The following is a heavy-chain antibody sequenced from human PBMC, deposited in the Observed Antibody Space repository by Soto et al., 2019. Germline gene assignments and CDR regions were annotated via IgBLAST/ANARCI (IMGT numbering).Heavy chain of an antibody. V-gene: IGHV4-31*03. CDR1: GGSISSGGYY. CDR2: IYYSGST. CDR3: ARAPTYSNYFDY. Sequence: SETLSLTCTVSGGSISSGGYYWSWIRQHPGKGLEWIGYIYYSGSTYYNPSLKSRVTISVDTSKNQFSLKLSSVTAADTAVYYCARAPTYSNYFDYWGQGTLVTVSS. J-gene: IGHJ4*02. D-gene: IGHD4-4*01.